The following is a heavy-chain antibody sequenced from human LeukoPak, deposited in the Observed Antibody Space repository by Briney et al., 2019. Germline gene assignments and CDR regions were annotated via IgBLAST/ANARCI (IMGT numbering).Heavy chain of an antibody. D-gene: IGHD3-9*01. CDR1: GFTFSSYS. CDR3: ARKRQYDILTGYSSPSWFDP. CDR2: ISSSSSYI. Sequence: PGGFLRLSCAASGFTFSSYSMNWVRQAPGKVLECVSSISSSSSYIYYADSVKGRFTISRDNAKNSLYLQMNSLRAEDTAVYYCARKRQYDILTGYSSPSWFDPWGQGTLVTVSS. V-gene: IGHV3-21*01. J-gene: IGHJ5*02.